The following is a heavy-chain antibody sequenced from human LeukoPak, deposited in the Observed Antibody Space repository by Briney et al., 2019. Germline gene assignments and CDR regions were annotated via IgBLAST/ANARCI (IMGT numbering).Heavy chain of an antibody. CDR2: INGGGNTT. J-gene: IGHJ6*03. V-gene: IGHV3-23*01. D-gene: IGHD6-19*01. Sequence: GGSLRLSCAASGFAFSSFAMGWVRQSPGKGLEWLSTINGGGNTTFYSDSVRGRFTISRDNSKNTLYLHMDSLRPDDTAIYYCTKELHVTVAVADYYYFYMDAWGRGTAVTVSS. CDR1: GFAFSSFA. CDR3: TKELHVTVAVADYYYFYMDA.